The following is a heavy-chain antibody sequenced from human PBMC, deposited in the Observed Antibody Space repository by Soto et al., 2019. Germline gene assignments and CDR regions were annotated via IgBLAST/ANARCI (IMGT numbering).Heavy chain of an antibody. CDR1: GFSFSSYW. V-gene: IGHV3-7*05. CDR3: ARVGYNDYENDY. CDR2: INQDASNK. D-gene: IGHD5-12*01. J-gene: IGHJ4*02. Sequence: EVQLVESGGGLVQPGGSLRLSCAASGFSFSSYWMTWVRQAPGKGLEWVANINQDASNKNYMDSVKCRLTISRDNAKNSVYLQMNSLRVEDTAVYYCARVGYNDYENDYWGQGTLVTVSS.